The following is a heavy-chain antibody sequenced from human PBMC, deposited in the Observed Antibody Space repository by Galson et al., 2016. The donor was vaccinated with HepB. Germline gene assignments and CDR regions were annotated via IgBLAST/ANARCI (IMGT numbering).Heavy chain of an antibody. CDR1: GGSVSSGDYY. CDR3: ARGTGRDGYNYWTDLDSFHI. V-gene: IGHV4-30-4*01. J-gene: IGHJ3*02. CDR2: IYYSGST. D-gene: IGHD5-24*01. Sequence: TLSLTCIVSGGSVSSGDYYWSWIRQPPGKGLEWIGYIYYSGSTYYNPSLEGRVTISIDTSKDRFSLRLSSVTAADTAVYYCARGTGRDGYNYWTDLDSFHIWGQGTLVTVSS.